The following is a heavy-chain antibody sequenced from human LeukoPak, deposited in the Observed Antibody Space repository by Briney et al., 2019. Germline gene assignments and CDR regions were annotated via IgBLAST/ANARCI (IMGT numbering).Heavy chain of an antibody. CDR2: IYTSGST. V-gene: IGHV4-4*07. CDR3: ARYGSSGWYYFDY. CDR1: GGSISSYY. Sequence: KPSETLSLTCTVSGGSISSYYWRWIRQPAGKGLEWIGRIYTSGSTNYNPSLKSRVTMSVDTSKNQFSLKLSSVTAADTAVYYCARYGSSGWYYFDYWGQGTLVTVSS. J-gene: IGHJ4*02. D-gene: IGHD6-19*01.